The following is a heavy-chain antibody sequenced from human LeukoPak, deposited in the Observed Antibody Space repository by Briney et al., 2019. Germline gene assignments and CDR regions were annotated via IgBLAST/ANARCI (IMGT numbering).Heavy chain of an antibody. CDR2: INGDGSST. D-gene: IGHD2-2*01. CDR3: TKDGKYCSSSGCFARADY. J-gene: IGHJ4*02. CDR1: GFTWSSYW. V-gene: IGHV3-74*01. Sequence: GGSLRLSCAASGFTWSSYWMHWVRQAPGKGLVWVSRINGDGSSTDYADSVKGRFTISRDNAKNTLYLQMNSLRAEDTAVYYCTKDGKYCSSSGCFARADYWGQGTLVTVSS.